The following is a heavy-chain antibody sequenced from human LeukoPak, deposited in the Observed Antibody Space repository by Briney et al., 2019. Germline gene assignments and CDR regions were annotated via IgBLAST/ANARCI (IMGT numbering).Heavy chain of an antibody. CDR3: ARGATISETGYFDF. V-gene: IGHV4-61*10. D-gene: IGHD2-21*02. Sequence: SETLSLTCTVSGGSVNSGSTAWSWIRQPAGKGLEWIGHIHGSGSTNYNPSVKSRVSISLDTSKNQFSLKVRSLSAADTAVYYCARGATISETGYFDFWGQGTPVTVSS. CDR2: IHGSGST. J-gene: IGHJ4*03. CDR1: GGSVNSGSTA.